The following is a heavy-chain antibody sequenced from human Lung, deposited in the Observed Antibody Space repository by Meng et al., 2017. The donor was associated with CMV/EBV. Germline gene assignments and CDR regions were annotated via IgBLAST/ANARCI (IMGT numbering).Heavy chain of an antibody. CDR1: GGSLSGYF. D-gene: IGHD1-14*01. V-gene: IGHV4-34*01. CDR3: GRGDAYFPET. CDR2: INFSGNT. J-gene: IGHJ5*02. Sequence: SXTXSLTCAAHGGSLSGYFWAYLRLPPGKGLEWIGEINFSGNTYYNPSLERRLTMSLDTSKNQFTLELSSVTAADTAVYYCGRGDAYFPETWGQGILVTVSS.